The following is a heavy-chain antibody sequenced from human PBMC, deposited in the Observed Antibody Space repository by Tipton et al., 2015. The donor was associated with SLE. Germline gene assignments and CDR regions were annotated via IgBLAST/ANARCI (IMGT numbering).Heavy chain of an antibody. D-gene: IGHD2-2*01. CDR2: IYHGGTT. J-gene: IGHJ5*02. V-gene: IGHV4-39*07. Sequence: TLSLTCTVSDGSLSNSVYYWAWIRQPPGMGLEWIGSIYHGGTTYYNPTLRSRVTLSADTSENQFSLTVNSVTAADTAIYSLAGRGRLVVPTWGQGTRVTVSS. CDR3: AGRGRLVVPT. CDR1: DGSLSNSVYY.